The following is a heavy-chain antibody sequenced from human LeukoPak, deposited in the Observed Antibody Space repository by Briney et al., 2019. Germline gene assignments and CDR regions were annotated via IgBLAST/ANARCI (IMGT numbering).Heavy chain of an antibody. D-gene: IGHD3-22*01. V-gene: IGHV3-33*01. CDR1: GFTFSSYG. CDR2: IWYDGNNK. Sequence: GGSLRLSCAASGFTFSSYGMHWVRQAPGKGLEWVAVIWYDGNNKYYADSVKGRFTISRDNSKNTLYLQMNSLRAEDTAVYYCAREEYYYDSSGYYYFDYWGQGTLVTVSS. CDR3: AREEYYYDSSGYYYFDY. J-gene: IGHJ4*02.